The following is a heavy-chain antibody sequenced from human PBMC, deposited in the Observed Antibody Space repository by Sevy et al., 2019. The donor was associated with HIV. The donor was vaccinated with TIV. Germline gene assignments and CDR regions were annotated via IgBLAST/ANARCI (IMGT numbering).Heavy chain of an antibody. J-gene: IGHJ4*02. CDR2: IKGKIYDGTI. CDR3: TTDSWSQEDYYDY. CDR1: GFTFSNAW. D-gene: IGHD6-13*01. Sequence: GGSLRLSGAASGFTFSNAWRSWVRQAPGKGREWFGRIKGKIYDGTIDYAAPVKGRFTISRDDSKNTLNLQMNSLQTTDTSVYYCTTDSWSQEDYYDYWGQGTLVTVSS. V-gene: IGHV3-15*01.